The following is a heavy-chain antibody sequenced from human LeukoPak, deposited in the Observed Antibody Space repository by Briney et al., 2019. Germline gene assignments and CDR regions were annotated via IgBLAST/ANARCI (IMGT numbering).Heavy chain of an antibody. J-gene: IGHJ4*02. V-gene: IGHV3-30*18. CDR1: GFTFSSYG. Sequence: GGSLRLSCAASGFTFSSYGMHWVRQAPGKGLDGVAVISYDGSNKYYADSVKGRFTISRDNSKYTLYLQMNSLRAEDTAVYYCAKPKAAYYYDSSGYYLDYWGQGTLVTVSS. CDR3: AKPKAAYYYDSSGYYLDY. CDR2: ISYDGSNK. D-gene: IGHD3-22*01.